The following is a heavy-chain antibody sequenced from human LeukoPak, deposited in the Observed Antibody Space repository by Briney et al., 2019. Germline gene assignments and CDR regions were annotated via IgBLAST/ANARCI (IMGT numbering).Heavy chain of an antibody. CDR1: GYSFTSYW. V-gene: IGHV5-51*01. CDR2: IYPGDSDT. CDR3: ARGEFGAAAGTRPYDY. J-gene: IGHJ4*02. Sequence: GESLKISCKGSGYSFTSYWIGWVRQMPGKGLEWMGIIYPGDSDTRYSPSFQGQVTISADKSISTAYLQWSSLKASDIAMYYCARGEFGAAAGTRPYDYWGQGTLVTVSS. D-gene: IGHD6-13*01.